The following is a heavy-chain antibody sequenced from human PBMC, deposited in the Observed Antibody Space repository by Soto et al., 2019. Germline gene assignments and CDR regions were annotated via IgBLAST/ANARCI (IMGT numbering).Heavy chain of an antibody. CDR2: ISSDGSNK. V-gene: IGHV3-30*18. CDR1: GFTFSSYG. J-gene: IGHJ4*02. CDR3: AKYRAVDTFAGGDFDY. D-gene: IGHD3-16*01. Sequence: QVQLVESGGGVVQPGRSLRLSCAASGFTFSSYGMHWVRQAPGKGLEWVAVISSDGSNKYYADSVKGRFTISRDSSINTLFLQMDILRAEDTAVYYCAKYRAVDTFAGGDFDYWGQGTLVTFSS.